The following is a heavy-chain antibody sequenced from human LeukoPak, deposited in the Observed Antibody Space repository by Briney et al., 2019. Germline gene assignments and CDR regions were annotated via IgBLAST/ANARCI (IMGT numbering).Heavy chain of an antibody. V-gene: IGHV3-23*01. J-gene: IGHJ3*02. CDR3: ARSGVTGDKGDAFDI. CDR2: ISGSGGST. CDR1: GFTFSSYA. Sequence: GGSLRLSCAASGFTFSSYAMSWVRQAPGKGLEWVSAISGSGGSTYYADSVKGRFTISRDNSKNSLYLQMNSLRAEDTAIYYCARSGVTGDKGDAFDIWGQGTMVTVSS. D-gene: IGHD7-27*01.